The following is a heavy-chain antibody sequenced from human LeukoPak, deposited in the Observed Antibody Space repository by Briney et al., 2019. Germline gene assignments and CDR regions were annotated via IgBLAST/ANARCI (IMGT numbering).Heavy chain of an antibody. V-gene: IGHV1-18*01. Sequence: ASVKVSCKASGYTFTSYGISWVRQAPGQGLEWMGWISAYNGKTNYAQHLQGRVTITTDQSTSTAYMELTRLKSDAKAVYYCARGGFGSYYNESSGYPYAFDIWGEGTMVTVSS. D-gene: IGHD3-22*01. CDR2: ISAYNGKT. J-gene: IGHJ3*02. CDR1: GYTFTSYG. CDR3: ARGGFGSYYNESSGYPYAFDI.